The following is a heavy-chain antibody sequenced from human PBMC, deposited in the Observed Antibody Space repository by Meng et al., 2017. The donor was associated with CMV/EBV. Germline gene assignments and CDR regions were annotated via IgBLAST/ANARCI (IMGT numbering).Heavy chain of an antibody. J-gene: IGHJ6*02. CDR2: ISSSSSYI. Sequence: GESLKISCAASGFTFSSYSMNWVRQAPGKGLEWVSPISSSSSYIYYADSVKGRFTISRDNAKNSLYLQMNSLRAEDTAVYYCARDRYCSSTSCYTYYYYGMDVWGQGTTVTVSS. CDR1: GFTFSSYS. D-gene: IGHD2-2*02. CDR3: ARDRYCSSTSCYTYYYYGMDV. V-gene: IGHV3-21*01.